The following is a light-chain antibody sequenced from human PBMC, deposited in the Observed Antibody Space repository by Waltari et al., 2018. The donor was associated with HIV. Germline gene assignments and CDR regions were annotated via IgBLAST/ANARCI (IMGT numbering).Light chain of an antibody. CDR2: WAS. V-gene: IGKV4-1*01. Sequence: DIVMTQSSDALAVSLGEWSTLNCKSSRSGLYSSYNKDYIDWYQQKPGQPPKLLIYWASTRESGVPERFSGSGSGTDFTLTISSLQAEDVAVYYCQQYYSTPWTVGQGTKVEIK. J-gene: IGKJ1*01. CDR1: RSGLYSSYNKDY. CDR3: QQYYSTPWT.